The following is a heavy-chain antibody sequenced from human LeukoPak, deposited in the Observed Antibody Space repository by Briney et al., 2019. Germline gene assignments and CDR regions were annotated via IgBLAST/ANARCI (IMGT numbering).Heavy chain of an antibody. D-gene: IGHD4-11*01. CDR3: ASEDYPSERMDV. J-gene: IGHJ6*02. V-gene: IGHV3-53*01. Sequence: GGSLRLSCAASGFTVSSNYMSWVRQAPGKGLEWVSVIYSGGSTYYADSVKGRFTISRDNSKNTLYLQMNSLRAEDTAVYYCASEDYPSERMDVWGQGTTVTVSS. CDR1: GFTVSSNY. CDR2: IYSGGST.